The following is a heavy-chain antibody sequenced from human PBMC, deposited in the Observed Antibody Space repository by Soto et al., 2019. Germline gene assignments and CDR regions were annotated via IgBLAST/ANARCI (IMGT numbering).Heavy chain of an antibody. J-gene: IGHJ4*02. D-gene: IGHD3-22*01. Sequence: GGSLRLSCAASGFTLSSYSMNWVRQAPGKGLEWVSYISSSSSTIYYADSVKGRFTISRDNAKNSLYLQMNSLRDEDTAVFYCARSYYYDGTAYYYDYWGQGALVTVSS. CDR3: ARSYYYDGTAYYYDY. V-gene: IGHV3-48*02. CDR2: ISSSSSTI. CDR1: GFTLSSYS.